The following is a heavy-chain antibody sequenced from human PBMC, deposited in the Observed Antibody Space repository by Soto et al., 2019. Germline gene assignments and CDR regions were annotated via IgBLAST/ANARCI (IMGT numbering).Heavy chain of an antibody. J-gene: IGHJ4*02. CDR1: GFTFSSYA. V-gene: IGHV3-23*01. CDR2: ISGSGGST. Sequence: EVQLLESGGGLVQPGGSLRLSCAASGFTFSSYAMSWVRQAPGKGLEWVSAISGSGGSTYYADSVKGRFTISRDNSKNTLYLQMNRLRAEDTAVYYCASSPGLSFKPHYWGQGTLVTVSS. CDR3: ASSPGLSFKPHY. D-gene: IGHD3-10*01.